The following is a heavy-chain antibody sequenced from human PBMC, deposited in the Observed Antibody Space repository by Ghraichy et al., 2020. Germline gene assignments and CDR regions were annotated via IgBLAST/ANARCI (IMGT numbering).Heavy chain of an antibody. CDR1: GFTFSSYA. V-gene: IGHV3-23*01. CDR2: ISGSGGST. Sequence: GGSLRLSCAASGFTFSSYAMSWVRQAPGKGLEWVSAISGSGGSTYYADSVKGRFTISRDNSKNTLYLQMNSLRAEDTAVYYCAKGGEQWLVTNWLDPWGQGTLVTVSS. D-gene: IGHD6-19*01. CDR3: AKGGEQWLVTNWLDP. J-gene: IGHJ5*02.